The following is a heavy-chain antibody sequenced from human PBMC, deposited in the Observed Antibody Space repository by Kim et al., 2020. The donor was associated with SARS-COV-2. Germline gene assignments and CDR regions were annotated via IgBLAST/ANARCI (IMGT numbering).Heavy chain of an antibody. V-gene: IGHV3-23*01. CDR1: GFTFSSYA. D-gene: IGHD3-16*01. CDR2: ISGSGGST. J-gene: IGHJ4*02. Sequence: GGSLRLSCAASGFTFSSYAMNWVRQAPGKGLEWVSAISGSGGSTYYADSVKGRFTISRDNSKNTLCLQMNSLRAEDTAVYYCAKALWGTSHCFDYWGQGTLVTVSS. CDR3: AKALWGTSHCFDY.